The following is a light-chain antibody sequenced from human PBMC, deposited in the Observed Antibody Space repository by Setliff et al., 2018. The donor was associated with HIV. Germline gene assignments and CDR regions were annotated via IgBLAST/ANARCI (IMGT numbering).Light chain of an antibody. CDR2: EVS. CDR1: SSDVGGYNY. V-gene: IGLV2-14*01. Sequence: QSVLAQPASVSGSPGQSITMSCTGTSSDVGGYNYVSWYQQHPGKAPKLIIYEVSNRPSGVSNRFSGSKSGNTASLTISGLQAEDEADYYCSSYTSTSPYVFGTGTKVTVL. J-gene: IGLJ1*01. CDR3: SSYTSTSPYV.